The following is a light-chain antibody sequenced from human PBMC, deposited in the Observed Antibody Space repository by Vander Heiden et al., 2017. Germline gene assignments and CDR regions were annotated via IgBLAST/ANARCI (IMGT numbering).Light chain of an antibody. CDR1: QSVSSY. CDR3: QQRSNWPLLT. V-gene: IGKV3-11*01. CDR2: DAS. Sequence: EIVLTQSPATLSLSPAEIATLACRASQSVSSYLAWCQQKPGQAPRLLIYDASNRATGIPARFSGSGSGTDFTLTISSLEPEDFAVYCCQQRSNWPLLTFGGGTKVEI. J-gene: IGKJ4*01.